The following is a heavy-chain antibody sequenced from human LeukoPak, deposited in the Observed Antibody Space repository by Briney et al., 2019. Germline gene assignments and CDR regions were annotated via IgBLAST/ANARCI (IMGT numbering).Heavy chain of an antibody. D-gene: IGHD3-10*01. CDR3: ARHVNWRSGQSWFDP. J-gene: IGHJ5*02. V-gene: IGHV5-10-1*01. CDR1: GYSFTSYW. Sequence: GESLRISCKASGYSFTSYWISWVRQMPGESLEWMGRIDPSDSDTNYSPSFQGHVTMSADKSISTAYLQWSSLKASDTAMYFCARHVNWRSGQSWFDPWGQGTLVTVSS. CDR2: IDPSDSDT.